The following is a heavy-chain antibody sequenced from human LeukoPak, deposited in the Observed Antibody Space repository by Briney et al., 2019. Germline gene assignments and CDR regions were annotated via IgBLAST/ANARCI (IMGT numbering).Heavy chain of an antibody. J-gene: IGHJ6*04. D-gene: IGHD2-2*01. V-gene: IGHV4-4*02. Sequence: SETLSLTCAVSGGSISSSNWWSWVRQPPGKGLEWIGEIYHSGSTNYNPSLKSRVTISVDESKNQFSLKLSSVTAADTAVYYCARRIVVVPADYYYYGMDVWGKGTTVTVSS. CDR1: GGSISSSNW. CDR3: ARRIVVVPADYYYYGMDV. CDR2: IYHSGST.